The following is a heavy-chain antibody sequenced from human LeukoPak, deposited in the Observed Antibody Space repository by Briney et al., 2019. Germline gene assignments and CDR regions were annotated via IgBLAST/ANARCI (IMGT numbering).Heavy chain of an antibody. Sequence: SETLSLTCTVSGGSVSSSSYNWGWIRQPPGKGLEWIGSIYYSGSTYYNPSLKSRVTISVDTSKNQFSLKLSSVTAADTTVYYCARDNGDSYYYYYYMDVWGKGTTVTVSS. V-gene: IGHV4-39*07. J-gene: IGHJ6*03. CDR2: IYYSGST. D-gene: IGHD4-17*01. CDR3: ARDNGDSYYYYYYMDV. CDR1: GGSVSSSSYN.